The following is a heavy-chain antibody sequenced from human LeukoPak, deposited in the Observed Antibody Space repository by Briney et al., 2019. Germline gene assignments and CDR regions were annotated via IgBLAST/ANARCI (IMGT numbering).Heavy chain of an antibody. D-gene: IGHD3-22*01. CDR2: TYHSGST. J-gene: IGHJ3*02. CDR3: ARPPYYYDSSGYSDAFDI. V-gene: IGHV4-4*02. CDR1: GGSISSSNW. Sequence: SETLSLTCTVSGGSISSSNWWSWVRQPPGKGLEWIGETYHSGSTNYNPSLKSRVTISVDTSKNQFSLKLSSVTAADTAVYYCARPPYYYDSSGYSDAFDIWGQGTMVTVSS.